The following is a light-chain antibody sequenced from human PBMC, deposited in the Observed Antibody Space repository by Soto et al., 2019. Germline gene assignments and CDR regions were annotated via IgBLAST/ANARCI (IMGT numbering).Light chain of an antibody. CDR3: QQSYSTPFT. J-gene: IGKJ4*01. Sequence: DIQMTQSTSSLSASVGDRVTITCRASQSISSYLNWYQQKPGKAPKLLIYAASSLQSGVPSRFSGSGSGTDFTLSISSLQPEDFATYYCQQSYSTPFTFGGVTKVDI. CDR1: QSISSY. CDR2: AAS. V-gene: IGKV1-39*01.